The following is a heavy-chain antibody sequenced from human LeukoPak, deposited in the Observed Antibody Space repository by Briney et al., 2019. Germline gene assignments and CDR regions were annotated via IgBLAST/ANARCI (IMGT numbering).Heavy chain of an antibody. Sequence: GGSLRLSCAASKFTFSSYWMHWVRQAPGKGLVWVSRINPDGSTTNYADSVKGRFTISRDNAKNTLYLQMNSLRAEDTAVNYCARVLLGSWDWFDPWGQGTLVTVSS. D-gene: IGHD3-10*01. CDR3: ARVLLGSWDWFDP. CDR1: KFTFSSYW. J-gene: IGHJ5*02. V-gene: IGHV3-74*01. CDR2: INPDGSTT.